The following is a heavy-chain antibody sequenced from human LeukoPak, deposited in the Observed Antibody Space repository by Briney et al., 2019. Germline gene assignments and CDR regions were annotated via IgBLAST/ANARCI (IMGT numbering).Heavy chain of an antibody. CDR2: INHSGST. D-gene: IGHD3-9*01. V-gene: IGHV4-34*01. Sequence: PSETLSLTCAVYGGSFSGYYWSWIRQPPGKGLEWIGEINHSGSTNYNPSLKSRVTISVDTSKNQFSLKLSSVTAADTAVYYCARGGGNILTGYHRRWRWFDPWGQGTLVTVSS. CDR3: ARGGGNILTGYHRRWRWFDP. CDR1: GGSFSGYY. J-gene: IGHJ5*02.